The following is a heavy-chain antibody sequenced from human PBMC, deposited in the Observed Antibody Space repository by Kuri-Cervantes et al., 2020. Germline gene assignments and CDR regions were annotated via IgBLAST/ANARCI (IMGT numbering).Heavy chain of an antibody. CDR1: GGTFSSYT. CDR3: ARGGRGEATGFDY. J-gene: IGHJ4*02. V-gene: IGHV1-69*02. CDR2: IIPILGIA. D-gene: IGHD1-1*01. Sequence: SVKVSCKASGGTFSSYTISWVRQAPGQGLEWMGRIIPILGIASYAQKFQGRVTMTRDTSTSTVYMELSSLRSEDTAVYYCARGGRGEATGFDYWGQGILVTVSS.